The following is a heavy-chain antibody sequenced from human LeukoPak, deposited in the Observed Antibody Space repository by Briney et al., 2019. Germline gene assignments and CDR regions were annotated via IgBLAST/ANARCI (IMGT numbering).Heavy chain of an antibody. Sequence: PSETLSLTCAVYGGSLSGYCWSWIRQPPGKGLEWIGEINHSGSTNYNPSLKSRVTISVDTSKNQFSLKLSSVTAADTAVYYCARGRGGYCSSTSCYRIDPWGQGTLVTVSS. J-gene: IGHJ5*02. CDR1: GGSLSGYC. D-gene: IGHD2-2*01. CDR2: INHSGST. CDR3: ARGRGGYCSSTSCYRIDP. V-gene: IGHV4-34*01.